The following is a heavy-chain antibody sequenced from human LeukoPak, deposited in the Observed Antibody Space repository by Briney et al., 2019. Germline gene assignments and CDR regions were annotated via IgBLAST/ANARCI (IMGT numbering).Heavy chain of an antibody. CDR3: ARDDGYNLVEGY. J-gene: IGHJ4*02. CDR2: IIPIFGTA. D-gene: IGHD5-24*01. CDR1: GYTFTSYD. Sequence: SVKVSCKASGYTFTSYDINWVRQAPGQGLEWMGRIIPIFGTANYAQKFQGRVTITTDESTSTAYMELSSLRSEDTAVYYCARDDGYNLVEGYWGQGTLVTVSS. V-gene: IGHV1-69*05.